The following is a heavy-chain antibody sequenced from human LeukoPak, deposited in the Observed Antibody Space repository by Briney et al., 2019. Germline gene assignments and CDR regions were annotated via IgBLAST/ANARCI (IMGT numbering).Heavy chain of an antibody. CDR3: TREGGTGGNWFDP. CDR2: IYYTGST. CDR1: GGSIRSGDYY. Sequence: SETLSLTCTVSGGSIRSGDYYWSWIRQPPGRGLEWIGYIYYTGSTYYNPSLKSRVTISVDRSKNQFSLKLSSVTAADTAVYYCTREGGTGGNWFDPWGQGTLVTVSS. D-gene: IGHD1-1*01. V-gene: IGHV4-30-4*01. J-gene: IGHJ5*02.